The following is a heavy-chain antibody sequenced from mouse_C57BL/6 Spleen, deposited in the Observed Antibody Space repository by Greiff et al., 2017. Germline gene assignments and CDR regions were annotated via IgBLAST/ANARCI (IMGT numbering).Heavy chain of an antibody. J-gene: IGHJ4*01. Sequence: EVKLMESGEGLVKPGGSLKLSCAASGFTFSSYAMSWVRQTPEKRLEWVAYISSGGDYIYYADTVKGRFTISRDNARNTLYLQTSSLKSEDTAMYYCTREGLIITTVVATDYYAMDYWGQGTSVTVSS. V-gene: IGHV5-9-1*02. CDR1: GFTFSSYA. CDR3: TREGLIITTVVATDYYAMDY. D-gene: IGHD1-1*01. CDR2: ISSGGDYI.